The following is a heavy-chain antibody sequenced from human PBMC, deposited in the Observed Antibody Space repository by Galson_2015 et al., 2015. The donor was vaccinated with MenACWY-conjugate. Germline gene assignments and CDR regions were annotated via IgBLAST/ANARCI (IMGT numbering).Heavy chain of an antibody. CDR3: ARADSSGYRI. Sequence: ETLSLTCTVSGGSISTYYWNWIRQPPGKGLEWIGYIYYSGSTNYNPSLKSRVTISVGTSKNQFSLKLSSVTAADTAAYYCARADSSGYRIWGRGTMVTVSS. V-gene: IGHV4-59*01. CDR2: IYYSGST. D-gene: IGHD3-22*01. CDR1: GGSISTYY. J-gene: IGHJ3*02.